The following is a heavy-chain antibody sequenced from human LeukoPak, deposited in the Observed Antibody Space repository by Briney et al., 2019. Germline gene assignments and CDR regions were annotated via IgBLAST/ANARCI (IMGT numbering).Heavy chain of an antibody. CDR1: GFTFSSYS. Sequence: PGGSLRLSCAASGFTFSSYSMNWVRQAPGKGLEWVSSISSSSSYIYYADSVKGRFTISRDNAKNSLYLQMNSLRAEDTAVYYCARVRIRDFWGRYYYYMDVWGKGTTVTVSS. CDR2: ISSSSSYI. CDR3: ARVRIRDFWGRYYYYMDV. D-gene: IGHD3-16*01. V-gene: IGHV3-21*01. J-gene: IGHJ6*03.